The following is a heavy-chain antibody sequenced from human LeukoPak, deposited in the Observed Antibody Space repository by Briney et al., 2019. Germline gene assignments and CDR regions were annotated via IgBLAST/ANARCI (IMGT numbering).Heavy chain of an antibody. D-gene: IGHD2-15*01. CDR1: GFTFSYFW. CDR3: VRDTPHRRLDP. J-gene: IGHJ5*02. CDR2: INNDGSDI. V-gene: IGHV3-74*01. Sequence: GGSLRLSCSASGFTFSYFWMHWVRQAPGKVLVWVSLINNDGSDIIYTDSVKGRFTISRDYAKNTLYLQMNSLRPEDTAVYYCVRDTPHRRLDPWGQGTQVTVSS.